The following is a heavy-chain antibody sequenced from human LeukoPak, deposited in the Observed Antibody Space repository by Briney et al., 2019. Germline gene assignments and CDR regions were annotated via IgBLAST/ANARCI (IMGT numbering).Heavy chain of an antibody. CDR1: GGTFSSYA. J-gene: IGHJ4*02. CDR3: ARDRGGRDGYTSQSDY. V-gene: IGHV1-69*04. D-gene: IGHD3-10*01. Sequence: GASVKVSCKASGGTFSSYAISWVRQAPAQGLEWMGRIIPILGIANYAQKFQGRVTITADKSTNTAYMALNSLRSEDTAVYYCARDRGGRDGYTSQSDYWRQGTLVSVSS. CDR2: IIPILGIA.